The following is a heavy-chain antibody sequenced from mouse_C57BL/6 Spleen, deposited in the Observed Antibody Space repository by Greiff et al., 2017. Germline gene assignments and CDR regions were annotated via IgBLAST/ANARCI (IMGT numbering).Heavy chain of an antibody. D-gene: IGHD1-1*01. CDR2: ISSGGDYI. CDR3: TRDYYGSSYYYAMDY. CDR1: GFTFSSYA. V-gene: IGHV5-9-1*02. Sequence: KLVESGEGLVKPGGSLKLSCAASGFTFSSYAMSWVRQTPEKRLEWVAYISSGGDYIYYADTVKGRFTISRDNARNTLYLQMSSLKSEDTAMYYCTRDYYGSSYYYAMDYWGQGTSVTVSS. J-gene: IGHJ4*01.